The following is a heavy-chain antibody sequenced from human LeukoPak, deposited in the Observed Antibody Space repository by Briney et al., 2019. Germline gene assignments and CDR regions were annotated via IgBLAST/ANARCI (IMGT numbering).Heavy chain of an antibody. D-gene: IGHD6-13*01. Sequence: SQTLSLTCAISGDNVSSNSAAWNWLRQSPSRGLEWLGRTYYRSKWYNDFAVYVKSRITINPDTSKNQFSLQMNSVTPEDTAVYYCARGSRFHASDGTFYWYFDVWGRGTLVTVSS. J-gene: IGHJ2*01. CDR3: ARGSRFHASDGTFYWYFDV. CDR2: TYYRSKWYN. CDR1: GDNVSSNSAA. V-gene: IGHV6-1*01.